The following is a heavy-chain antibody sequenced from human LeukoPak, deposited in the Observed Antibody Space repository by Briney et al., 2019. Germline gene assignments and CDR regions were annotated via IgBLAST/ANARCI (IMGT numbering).Heavy chain of an antibody. J-gene: IGHJ4*02. CDR3: ARDYGGPGDGNSFDY. Sequence: PSETLSLTCTVSGGSISSSSYYWGWIRQPPGKGLEWIGSIYYSGSTYCNPSLKSRVTISVDTSKNQFSLKLSSVTAADTAVYYCARDYGGPGDGNSFDYWGQGTLVTVSS. V-gene: IGHV4-39*07. D-gene: IGHD5-24*01. CDR2: IYYSGST. CDR1: GGSISSSSYY.